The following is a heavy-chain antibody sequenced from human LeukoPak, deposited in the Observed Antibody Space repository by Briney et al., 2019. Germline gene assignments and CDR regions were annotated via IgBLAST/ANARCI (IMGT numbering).Heavy chain of an antibody. CDR2: VNPFSGGT. D-gene: IGHD6-13*01. CDR1: GYTFTDYY. V-gene: IGHV1-2*02. J-gene: IGHJ4*02. CDR3: ARVKDSSSWHYFDF. Sequence: ASVKVSCKASGYTFTDYYMHWVRQAPGQGLEWMAWVNPFSGGTIPAQKFQDRVTMTKDTSINTAYMELSSLRSDDTAVYYCARVKDSSSWHYFDFWGQGTLVTVSS.